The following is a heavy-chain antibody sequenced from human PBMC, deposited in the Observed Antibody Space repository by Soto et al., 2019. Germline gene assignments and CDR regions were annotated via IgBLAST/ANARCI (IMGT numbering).Heavy chain of an antibody. CDR2: ISYVGSDK. CDR1: GFTFSSYA. CDR3: ARDYYKYYDSSGYYRSPAY. Sequence: GGSLRLSCAASGFTFSSYAMHWVRQAPGKGLEWVALISYVGSDKVYVVFVKGRFTISRDNSRNTLFLQMNSLRVEDTAVYYCARDYYKYYDSSGYYRSPAYWGQGTLVTVSS. J-gene: IGHJ4*02. V-gene: IGHV3-30-3*01. D-gene: IGHD3-22*01.